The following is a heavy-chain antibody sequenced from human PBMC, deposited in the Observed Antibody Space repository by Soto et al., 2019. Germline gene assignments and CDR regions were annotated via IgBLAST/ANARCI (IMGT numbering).Heavy chain of an antibody. Sequence: EEQLVESGGGLVQPGGSLKLACAASGFSFNDSTIHWVRQASGRGLEWLGRIRSKAKSYATAYAASVRCRFSNSLDESLNTAYLLLNSLKPEHSAMYYCSIPAGDYCDYLSAFDHWGQGTLVSVSS. CDR2: IRSKAKSYAT. CDR3: SIPAGDYCDYLSAFDH. CDR1: GFSFNDST. V-gene: IGHV3-73*01. J-gene: IGHJ4*02. D-gene: IGHD4-17*01.